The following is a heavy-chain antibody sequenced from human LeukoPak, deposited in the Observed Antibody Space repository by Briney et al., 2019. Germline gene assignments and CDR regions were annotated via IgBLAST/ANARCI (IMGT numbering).Heavy chain of an antibody. CDR2: INPNSGGT. CDR1: GYTFTSYG. Sequence: ASVKVSCTASGYTFTSYGISWVRQAPGQGLEWMGWINPNSGGTNYAQKFQGRVTMTRDTSISTAYMELSRLRSDDTAVYYCARVAAVAAHWGQGTLVTVSS. J-gene: IGHJ4*02. CDR3: ARVAAVAAH. D-gene: IGHD6-19*01. V-gene: IGHV1-2*02.